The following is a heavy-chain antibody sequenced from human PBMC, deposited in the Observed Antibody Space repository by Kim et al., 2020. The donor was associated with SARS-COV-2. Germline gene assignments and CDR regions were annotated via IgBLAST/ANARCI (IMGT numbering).Heavy chain of an antibody. J-gene: IGHJ5*02. V-gene: IGHV3-74*03. CDR2: TT. D-gene: IGHD4-17*01. Sequence: TTTYADSVKGRFTISRDNAKDTLYLEMNNLTVEDTATYFCARTTFPGDYTAWGQGTLVTVSS. CDR3: ARTTFPGDYTA.